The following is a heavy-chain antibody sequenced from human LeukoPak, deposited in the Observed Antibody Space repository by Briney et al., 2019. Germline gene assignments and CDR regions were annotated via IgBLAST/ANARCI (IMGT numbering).Heavy chain of an antibody. V-gene: IGHV4-61*02. J-gene: IGHJ4*02. Sequence: SETLSLTCTVSGNSISSGDNYWSWIRQPAGKGLEWIERIYTSGSTNYNPSLKSRVTISGDTSKNQFSLRLSSVTAADTAVYYCARASYSYDINGWVPFDYWGQGTLVTVSS. CDR3: ARASYSYDINGWVPFDY. D-gene: IGHD3-22*01. CDR1: GNSISSGDNY. CDR2: IYTSGST.